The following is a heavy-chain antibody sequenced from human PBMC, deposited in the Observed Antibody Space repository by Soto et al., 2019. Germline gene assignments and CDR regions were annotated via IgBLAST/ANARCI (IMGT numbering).Heavy chain of an antibody. J-gene: IGHJ5*02. V-gene: IGHV3-74*01. CDR3: ARDRGQWELRKNWFDP. CDR2: INSDGSST. Sequence: EVQLVESGGGLVQPGGSLRLSCAAAGFTFSSYWMHWVRQAPGKGLVWVSRINSDGSSTSYADSVKGRFTISRDNAKNTLYLQMNSLIAEDTAVYYCARDRGQWELRKNWFDPWGQGTLVTVSS. D-gene: IGHD1-26*01. CDR1: GFTFSSYW.